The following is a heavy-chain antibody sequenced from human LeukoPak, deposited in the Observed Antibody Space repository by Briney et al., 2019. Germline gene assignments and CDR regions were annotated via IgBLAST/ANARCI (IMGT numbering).Heavy chain of an antibody. J-gene: IGHJ4*02. CDR1: GGSISSSSYY. D-gene: IGHD6-13*01. CDR2: IYYSGST. Sequence: SETLSLTCTVSGGSISSSSYYWGWIRQPPGKGLEWIGSIYYSGSTYYNPSLKSRVTISVDTSKNQFSLKLSSVTAADTAVYYCARRSAAGYFDYWGQGTLVTASS. V-gene: IGHV4-39*01. CDR3: ARRSAAGYFDY.